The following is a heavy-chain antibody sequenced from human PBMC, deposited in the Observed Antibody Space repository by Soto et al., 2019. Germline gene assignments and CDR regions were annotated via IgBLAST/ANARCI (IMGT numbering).Heavy chain of an antibody. Sequence: ASVKVSCKASGYTFTSYYMHWVRQAPGQGLEWMGIINPSGGSTSYAQKFQGRVTMTRDTSTSTVYMELSSLRSEDTAVYYCARDGPYYDILTGYYFGSLRFDPWGQGTLVTVSS. D-gene: IGHD3-9*01. CDR3: ARDGPYYDILTGYYFGSLRFDP. V-gene: IGHV1-46*01. J-gene: IGHJ5*02. CDR1: GYTFTSYY. CDR2: INPSGGST.